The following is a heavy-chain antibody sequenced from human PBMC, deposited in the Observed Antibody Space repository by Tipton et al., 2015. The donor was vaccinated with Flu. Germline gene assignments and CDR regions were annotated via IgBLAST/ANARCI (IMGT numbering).Heavy chain of an antibody. CDR3: AKNNGPRSYKYGMDV. Sequence: SLRLSCAASGFTFDGYAMHWVRQAPGKGLEWVSGISWNSDIDYADSVKGRFTISRDNARNSLYLQMNSLRVEDTAFYYCAKNNGPRSYKYGMDVWGQGTTVTFSS. CDR2: ISWNSDI. D-gene: IGHD1-14*01. V-gene: IGHV3-9*01. CDR1: GFTFDGYA. J-gene: IGHJ6*02.